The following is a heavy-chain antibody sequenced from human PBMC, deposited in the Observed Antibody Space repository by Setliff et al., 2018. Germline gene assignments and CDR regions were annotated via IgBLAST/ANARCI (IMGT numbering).Heavy chain of an antibody. CDR2: VYYSGTA. Sequence: SETLSLTCTVSDGTLSTYYWSWIRQPPGKGLEFIGYVYYSGTANYSPSLRNRLTISVDTSKNQFSLKLRSVTAAYTAVDYCARGGTFRYFDFWGQGAPVTVSS. J-gene: IGHJ4*02. D-gene: IGHD5-12*01. CDR1: DGTLSTYY. CDR3: ARGGTFRYFDF. V-gene: IGHV4-59*01.